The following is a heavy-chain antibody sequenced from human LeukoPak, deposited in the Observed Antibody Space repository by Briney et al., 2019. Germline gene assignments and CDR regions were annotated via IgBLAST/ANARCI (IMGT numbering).Heavy chain of an antibody. CDR3: ARLQLLWFGELLSNWFDP. Sequence: SETLSLTCTVSGYSISSGYYWGWIRQPPGKGLEWIGSIYHSGSTYYNPSLKSRVTISVDTSKNQFSLKLSSVTAADTAVYYCARLQLLWFGELLSNWFDPWGQGTLVTVSS. CDR2: IYHSGST. J-gene: IGHJ5*02. V-gene: IGHV4-38-2*02. CDR1: GYSISSGYY. D-gene: IGHD3-10*01.